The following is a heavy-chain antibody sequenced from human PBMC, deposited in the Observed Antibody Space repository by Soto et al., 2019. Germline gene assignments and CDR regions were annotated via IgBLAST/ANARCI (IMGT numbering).Heavy chain of an antibody. CDR2: MSVDGSNK. V-gene: IGHV3-30-3*01. CDR3: ANKKWLEYYFDY. Sequence: PGGSLRLSCAASGFTFSSYAMHWVRQAPGKGLEWVAVMSVDGSNKYYADSVKGRFTISRDNSKNTLYLQMNSLRAEDTAVYYCANKKWLEYYFDYWGQGTLVTVSS. CDR1: GFTFSSYA. J-gene: IGHJ4*02. D-gene: IGHD5-12*01.